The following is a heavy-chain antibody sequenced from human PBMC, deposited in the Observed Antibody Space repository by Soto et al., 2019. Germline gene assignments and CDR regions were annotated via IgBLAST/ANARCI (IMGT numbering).Heavy chain of an antibody. Sequence: GGSLRLSCAASGFTFSSYAMSWVRQAPGKGLEWVSAISGSGGSTYYADSVKGRFTISRDNSKNTLYLQMNSLRAEDTAVYYCAKDRYSSGWYENYYYGMDVWGQGTTVTVSS. CDR2: ISGSGGST. CDR1: GFTFSSYA. D-gene: IGHD6-19*01. V-gene: IGHV3-23*01. CDR3: AKDRYSSGWYENYYYGMDV. J-gene: IGHJ6*02.